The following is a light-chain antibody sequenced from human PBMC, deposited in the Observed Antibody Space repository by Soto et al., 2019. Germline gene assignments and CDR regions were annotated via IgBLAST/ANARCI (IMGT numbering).Light chain of an antibody. CDR2: SND. CDR1: SSNIGSNT. V-gene: IGLV1-44*01. Sequence: QSVVTQPPSASGTPGQRVTISCFGSSSNIGSNTVNWYQQFPGAAPKLLIYSNDRRPSGVPDRFSGSKSGSSASLAISGLQSEDEADYYCAAWDDSLNGYVFGTGTKLTVL. J-gene: IGLJ1*01. CDR3: AAWDDSLNGYV.